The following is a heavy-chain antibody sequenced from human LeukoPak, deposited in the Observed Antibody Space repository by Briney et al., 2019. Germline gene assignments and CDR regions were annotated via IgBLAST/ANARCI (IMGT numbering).Heavy chain of an antibody. CDR2: INPNSGGT. CDR3: ARVGYYGSGSLGYFDY. J-gene: IGHJ4*02. CDR1: GYTFTVYY. Sequence: ASVKVSCKASGYTFTVYYMHWVRQARGPGLEWMGWINPNSGGTNYAQKFQGRVTMTRDTSISTAYMELSRLRSDDTAVYYCARVGYYGSGSLGYFDYWGQGTLVTVSS. D-gene: IGHD3-10*01. V-gene: IGHV1-2*02.